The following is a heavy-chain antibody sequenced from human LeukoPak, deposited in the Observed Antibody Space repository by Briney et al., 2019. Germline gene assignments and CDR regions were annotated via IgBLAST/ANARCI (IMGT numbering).Heavy chain of an antibody. CDR2: INVYNGHT. Sequence: ASVKVSCKTSGYIFTNYGVSWVRQAPGQGLEWMGWINVYNGHTIYAQEFQGRVTLTTDTSTSTAHMDLKSLRSDDTAVYYCASCPGPCYYYHGMDVWGQGTTVTVSS. J-gene: IGHJ6*02. CDR1: GYIFTNYG. V-gene: IGHV1-18*01. CDR3: ASCPGPCYYYHGMDV.